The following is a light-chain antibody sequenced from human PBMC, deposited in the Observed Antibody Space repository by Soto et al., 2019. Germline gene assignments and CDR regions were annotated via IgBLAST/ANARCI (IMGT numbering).Light chain of an antibody. CDR3: QQSYSLPLT. CDR1: QSITTH. V-gene: IGKV1-39*01. CDR2: AAS. J-gene: IGKJ4*01. Sequence: DIQMTQSPSSLSAYVGDRVTITCRASQSITTHLSWFQQKPGKAPKLLIYAASSLQSGVPSRFSGSGSGTDFTLAISSLQPEDFATYYCQQSYSLPLTFGGGTKVDIK.